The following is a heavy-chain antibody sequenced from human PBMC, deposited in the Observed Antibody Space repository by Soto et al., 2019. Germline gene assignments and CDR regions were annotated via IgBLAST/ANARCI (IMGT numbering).Heavy chain of an antibody. V-gene: IGHV1-18*01. CDR3: AKNGQPPYYYYGLDV. D-gene: IGHD2-8*01. Sequence: ASVKVSCQASCYTFSRYGISWVRQAHGQGLEWMGWISGYNGDTNYAQKFQGRVTMTIDTSTTTAYMELRSLTSDDTAVYYCAKNGQPPYYYYGLDVWGQGTTVTVSS. CDR2: ISGYNGDT. CDR1: CYTFSRYG. J-gene: IGHJ6*02.